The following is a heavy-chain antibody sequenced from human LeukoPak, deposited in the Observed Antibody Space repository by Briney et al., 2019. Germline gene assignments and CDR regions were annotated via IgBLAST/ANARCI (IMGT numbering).Heavy chain of an antibody. Sequence: PGGSLRLSCAASGFTFCDHYMDWVRQAPGKGLEWVGRTRNKANSYTTEYAASVKGRFTISRDDSKNSLYLQMNSLKTEDTAVYYCARVTRYGGDAFDIWGQGTMVTVSS. CDR3: ARVTRYGGDAFDI. CDR2: TRNKANSYTT. CDR1: GFTFCDHY. V-gene: IGHV3-72*01. J-gene: IGHJ3*02. D-gene: IGHD3-16*01.